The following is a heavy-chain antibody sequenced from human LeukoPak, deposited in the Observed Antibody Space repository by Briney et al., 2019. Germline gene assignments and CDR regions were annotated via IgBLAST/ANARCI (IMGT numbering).Heavy chain of an antibody. D-gene: IGHD3-22*01. V-gene: IGHV4-34*01. CDR1: GGSFSGYY. CDR2: INHSGST. J-gene: IGHJ3*02. Sequence: TSETLSLTCAVYGGSFSGYYWSWIRQPPGKGLEWIGEINHSGSTNYNPSLKSRVTISVDTSKNQFSLKLSSVTAADTAVYYCARRRRITMIVVVPFDAFDIWGQGTMVTVSS. CDR3: ARRRRITMIVVVPFDAFDI.